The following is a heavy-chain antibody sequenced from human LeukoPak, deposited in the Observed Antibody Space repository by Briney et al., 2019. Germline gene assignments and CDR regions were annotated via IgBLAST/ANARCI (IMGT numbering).Heavy chain of an antibody. V-gene: IGHV3-11*01. CDR1: GFTFSNYY. CDR2: ISSSGSII. CDR3: AREGLAAWFGEFNFMDV. J-gene: IGHJ6*03. D-gene: IGHD3-10*01. Sequence: GGSLRLSCAASGFTFSNYYMTWIRQAPGKGLEWVSYISSSGSIIDYADSVKGRFTISRDNAKNSLYLQMNSLKAEDTAVYYCAREGLAAWFGEFNFMDVWGKGTTVTISS.